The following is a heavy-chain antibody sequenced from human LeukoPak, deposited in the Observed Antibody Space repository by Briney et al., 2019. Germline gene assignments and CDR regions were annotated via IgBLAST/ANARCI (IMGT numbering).Heavy chain of an antibody. V-gene: IGHV1-2*02. CDR1: VYTFTGYY. J-gene: IGHJ4*02. D-gene: IGHD6-6*01. CDR2: INPNSGGT. Sequence: GASVKVSCKASVYTFTGYYMHWVRQAPGQGLEWMGWINPNSGGTNYEQKFQGRVTMTRDTSISTAYMELSRLVSDDTAVYYCARVARHPHYYFDYWGQGTLVTVSS. CDR3: ARVARHPHYYFDY.